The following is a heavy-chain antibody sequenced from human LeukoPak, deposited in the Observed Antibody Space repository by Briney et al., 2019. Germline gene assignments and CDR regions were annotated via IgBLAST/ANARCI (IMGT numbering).Heavy chain of an antibody. V-gene: IGHV3-66*01. J-gene: IGHJ4*02. D-gene: IGHD3-9*01. CDR1: GFTVRTNY. CDR3: ARAYYDILTTDS. Sequence: GVSLRLSCTASGFTVRTNYMSWVRQAPGKGLEWVSVIYSGGDTYYADSVKGRFTISRDDSKNTLYLQINSLRAEDTAVYYCARAYYDILTTDSWGQGTLVSVSS. CDR2: IYSGGDT.